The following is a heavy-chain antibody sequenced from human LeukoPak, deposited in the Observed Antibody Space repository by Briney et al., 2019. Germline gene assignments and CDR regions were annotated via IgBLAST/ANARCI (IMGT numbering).Heavy chain of an antibody. Sequence: GRSLRLSCAASGFTLRNYWMTWVRQAPGKGLEWVANIEYDASEKNYVDSVRGRFTIFRDNAKNSLYLHMNSLRGEDTAVYYCVRGPRTRTPPQPGLYYRGLDVWGQGTTVTVSS. D-gene: IGHD1-26*01. J-gene: IGHJ6*02. V-gene: IGHV3-7*01. CDR2: IEYDASEK. CDR1: GFTLRNYW. CDR3: VRGPRTRTPPQPGLYYRGLDV.